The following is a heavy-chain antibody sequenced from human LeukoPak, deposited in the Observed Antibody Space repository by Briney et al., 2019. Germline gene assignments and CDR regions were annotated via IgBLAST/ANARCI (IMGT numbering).Heavy chain of an antibody. CDR1: GYTFTNYN. D-gene: IGHD2-15*01. Sequence: ASVKVSCKASGYTFTNYNITWVRQAPGQGLEWMGWISTYNGNTNYAQKFQGRVTMTRDTSTSTVYMELSSLRSEDTAVYYCARGRGYCSGGSCRDRHYFDYWGQGTLVTVSS. J-gene: IGHJ4*02. CDR3: ARGRGYCSGGSCRDRHYFDY. CDR2: ISTYNGNT. V-gene: IGHV1-18*01.